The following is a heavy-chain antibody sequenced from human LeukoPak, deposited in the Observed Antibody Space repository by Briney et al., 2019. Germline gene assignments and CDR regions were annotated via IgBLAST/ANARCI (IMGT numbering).Heavy chain of an antibody. V-gene: IGHV3-7*01. CDR1: GFTFSSYW. CDR2: IKQDGSEK. J-gene: IGHJ4*02. D-gene: IGHD6-19*01. CDR3: ARVEQWLVDY. Sequence: GGSLRLSCAASGFTFSSYWMRWVRQAPRKGLEWVANIKQDGSEKYYVESVKSRFPISSDKAKNSLYLQMNGLRAEDTAVYYCARVEQWLVDYWGQGTLVTVSS.